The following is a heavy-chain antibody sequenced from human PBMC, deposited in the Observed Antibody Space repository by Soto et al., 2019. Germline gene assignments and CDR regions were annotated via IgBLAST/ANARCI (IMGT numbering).Heavy chain of an antibody. CDR2: IDSVST. D-gene: IGHD1-26*01. Sequence: PGGSLRLSCATSGFTFSTSAMNWVRQAPGKGLEWLSYIDSVSTFYADSVMGRFTISRDTAQNSVYLQMDSLRDEDTAMYYCVRDPVGLLDFDYWGQGALVTVSS. CDR3: VRDPVGLLDFDY. CDR1: GFTFSTSA. V-gene: IGHV3-48*02. J-gene: IGHJ4*02.